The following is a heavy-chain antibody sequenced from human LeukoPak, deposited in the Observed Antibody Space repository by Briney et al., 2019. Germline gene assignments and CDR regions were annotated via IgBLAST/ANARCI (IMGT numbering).Heavy chain of an antibody. CDR3: ARRDYGDYVSAFEI. D-gene: IGHD4-17*01. CDR1: GGSISNYY. V-gene: IGHV4-59*08. CDR2: IYYSGST. J-gene: IGHJ3*02. Sequence: SETLSLTCTVSGGSISNYYWSWIRQPPGKGLEWIGYIYYSGSTKYNPSLKSRVTISVDTSKNQFSLKLSSVTAADTAVYYCARRDYGDYVSAFEIWGQGTMVTVS.